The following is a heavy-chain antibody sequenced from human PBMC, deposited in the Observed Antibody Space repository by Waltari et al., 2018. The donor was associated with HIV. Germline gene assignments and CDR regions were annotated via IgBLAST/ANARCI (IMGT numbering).Heavy chain of an antibody. CDR3: ARSSHDFVFSTFDGDYYFDL. J-gene: IGHJ4*02. V-gene: IGHV3-74*01. Sequence: VQLVESGGGSIKTGGSLRLSCAASGFGVSTHWMDWVRQGPGKGLVWEGRINRDGSTGNYADDVKGRFVISRDNARNTVYLHMNSLRVEDTAVYFCARSSHDFVFSTFDGDYYFDLWGRGTRVAVSS. D-gene: IGHD3-3*01. CDR1: GFGVSTHW. CDR2: INRDGSTG.